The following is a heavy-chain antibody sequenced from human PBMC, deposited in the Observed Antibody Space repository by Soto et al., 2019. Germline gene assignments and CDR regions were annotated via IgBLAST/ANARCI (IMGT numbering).Heavy chain of an antibody. D-gene: IGHD3-22*01. Sequence: PSETLSLTCTVSGGSISSYYWSWIRQPPGKGLEWIGYIYYSGSTNYNPSLKSRVTISVDTSKNQFSLKLSSVTAADTAVYYCARVMGYDSSGYYGALYWFDPWGQGTLVTVSS. CDR2: IYYSGST. J-gene: IGHJ5*02. V-gene: IGHV4-59*01. CDR1: GGSISSYY. CDR3: ARVMGYDSSGYYGALYWFDP.